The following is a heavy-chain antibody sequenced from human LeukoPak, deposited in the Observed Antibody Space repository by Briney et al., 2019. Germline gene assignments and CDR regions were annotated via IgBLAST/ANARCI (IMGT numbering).Heavy chain of an antibody. D-gene: IGHD2-15*01. CDR3: AKTPVVVVAADDAFDI. CDR1: GFTFSNYG. CDR2: ISGSGGST. V-gene: IGHV3-23*01. Sequence: GGSLRLSCAASGFTFSNYGMSWVRQAPGKGLEWVSAISGSGGSTYYAHSVKGRFTISRDNSKNTLYLQMNSLRAEDTAVYYCAKTPVVVVAADDAFDIWGQGTMVTVSS. J-gene: IGHJ3*02.